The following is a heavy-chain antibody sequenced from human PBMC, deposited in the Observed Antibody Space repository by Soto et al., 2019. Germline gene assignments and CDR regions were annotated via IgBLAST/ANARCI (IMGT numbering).Heavy chain of an antibody. CDR1: GGSISDSNDH. CDR2: FHNSGSI. D-gene: IGHD2-21*01. J-gene: IGHJ5*02. CDR3: ARRAVVAVTGSLDNWLDP. V-gene: IGHV4-39*07. Sequence: SETLSLTCTVSGGSISDSNDHWGWIRQSPGQGLEWIGSFHNSGSIHYNHSFKSRATISVDTSKNQFSLKVNSVIAADTAVFYCARRAVVAVTGSLDNWLDPWGQGILVTVSS.